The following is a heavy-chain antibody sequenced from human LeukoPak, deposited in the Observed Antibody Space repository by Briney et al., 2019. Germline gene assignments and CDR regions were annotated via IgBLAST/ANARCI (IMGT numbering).Heavy chain of an antibody. D-gene: IGHD6-19*01. Sequence: ASVKVSCKASGYTFTSYDINWVRQATGQGLEWMRWMNPNSGNTGYAQKFQGRVTMTRNTSISTAYMELSSLRSEDTAVYYCARGEWLANAFDIWGQGTMVTVSS. V-gene: IGHV1-8*01. J-gene: IGHJ3*02. CDR1: GYTFTSYD. CDR3: ARGEWLANAFDI. CDR2: MNPNSGNT.